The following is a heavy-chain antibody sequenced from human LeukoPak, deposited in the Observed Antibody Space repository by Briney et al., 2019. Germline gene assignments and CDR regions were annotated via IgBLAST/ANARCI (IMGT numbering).Heavy chain of an antibody. V-gene: IGHV3-21*01. CDR1: GFTFSSYS. J-gene: IGHJ3*02. CDR3: ARDPYSSGWYKDAFDI. Sequence: GESLRLSCAASGFTFSSYSMNWVRQAPGKGLEWVSSISGSSSYINYADSVKGRFAISRDNAQNSLFLQLNSLRAEDTAVYYCARDPYSSGWYKDAFDIWGQGTMVTVSS. D-gene: IGHD6-19*01. CDR2: ISGSSSYI.